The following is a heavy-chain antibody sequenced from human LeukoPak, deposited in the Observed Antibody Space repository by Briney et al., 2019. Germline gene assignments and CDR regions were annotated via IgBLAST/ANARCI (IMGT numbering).Heavy chain of an antibody. CDR2: IYHSGST. D-gene: IGHD2-15*01. J-gene: IGHJ5*02. V-gene: IGHV4-30-2*01. Sequence: SETLSLTCAVSGGSISSGGYSWSWIQQPPGKGLEWIGYIYHSGSTYYNPSLKSRVTISVDRSKNQFSLKLSSVTAADTAVYYCARTEGRYCSGGSCYSNWFDPWGQGTLVTVSS. CDR3: ARTEGRYCSGGSCYSNWFDP. CDR1: GGSISSGGYS.